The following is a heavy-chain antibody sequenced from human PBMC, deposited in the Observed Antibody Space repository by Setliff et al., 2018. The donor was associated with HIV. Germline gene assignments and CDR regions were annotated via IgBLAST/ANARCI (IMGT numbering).Heavy chain of an antibody. J-gene: IGHJ4*02. CDR2: ISAAGTI. CDR1: GGSISSYY. D-gene: IGHD5-12*01. V-gene: IGHV4-4*07. Sequence: PSETLSLTCTVSGGSISSYYWSWIRQPAGKRLEFIGRISAAGTINYNPSLNSRVTISVDTSRNQFSLKLTSVTAADTALYFCARLGDSGYDFRGYFDYWGQGKLVTVSS. CDR3: ARLGDSGYDFRGYFDY.